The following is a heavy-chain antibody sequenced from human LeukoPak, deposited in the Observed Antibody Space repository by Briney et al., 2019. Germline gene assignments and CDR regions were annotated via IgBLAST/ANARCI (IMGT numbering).Heavy chain of an antibody. CDR1: GFTFSDYY. CDR3: ANLGYPTYNWFDP. J-gene: IGHJ5*02. CDR2: ISSSGSTI. D-gene: IGHD3-16*01. Sequence: GGSLRLSCAASGFTFSDYYMSWIRQAPGKGLEWVSYISSSGSTIYYEDSVKGRFTISRDNAKNSLYLQMNSLRAEDTAVYYCANLGYPTYNWFDPWGQGTLVTVSS. V-gene: IGHV3-11*01.